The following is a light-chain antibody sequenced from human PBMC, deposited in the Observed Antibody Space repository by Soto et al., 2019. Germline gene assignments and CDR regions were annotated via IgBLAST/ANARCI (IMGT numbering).Light chain of an antibody. CDR3: QQSYSTPPAWWT. V-gene: IGKV1-39*01. CDR1: QSISSY. Sequence: DIQMTQSPSSLSASVGDRVTITCRASQSISSYLNWYQQKPGKAPKLLIYAASSLQSGVPSRFSGSGSGTDFTLTISSLQPEDFATYYCQQSYSTPPAWWTFGQGTKVDIK. CDR2: AAS. J-gene: IGKJ1*01.